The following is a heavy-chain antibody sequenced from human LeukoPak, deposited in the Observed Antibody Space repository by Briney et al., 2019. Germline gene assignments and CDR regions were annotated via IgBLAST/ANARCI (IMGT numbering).Heavy chain of an antibody. Sequence: PGGSLRLSCAASGFTFSNAWMSWVRQAPGKGLEWVGRIKRKTDGGTTDYAAPVKGRFTISRDDSKNMLYLQMNSLKNEDTAVYYCTTDSATARRDDAFDIWGQGTVTVSS. CDR3: TTDSATARRDDAFDI. V-gene: IGHV3-15*01. CDR2: IKRKTDGGTT. D-gene: IGHD2-21*02. CDR1: GFTFSNAW. J-gene: IGHJ3*02.